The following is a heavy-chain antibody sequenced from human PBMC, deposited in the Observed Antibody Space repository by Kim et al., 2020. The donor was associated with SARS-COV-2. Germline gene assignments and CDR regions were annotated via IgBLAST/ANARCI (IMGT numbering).Heavy chain of an antibody. CDR2: IIPIFGTA. CDR3: ATPSSITKWELLSYYYYGMDV. V-gene: IGHV1-69*13. CDR1: GGTFSSYA. Sequence: ASVKVSCKASGGTFSSYAIIWVRQAPGQGLEWMGGIIPIFGTANYAQKFQGRVTITADESTSTAYMELSSLRSEDTAVYYCATPSSITKWELLSYYYYGMDVWGQGTTVTVSS. J-gene: IGHJ6*02. D-gene: IGHD1-26*01.